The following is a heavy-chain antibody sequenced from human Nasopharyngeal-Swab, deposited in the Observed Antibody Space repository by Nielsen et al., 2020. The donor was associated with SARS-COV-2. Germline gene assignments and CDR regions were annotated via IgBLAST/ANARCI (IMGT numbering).Heavy chain of an antibody. CDR2: IYYSGST. J-gene: IGHJ3*02. CDR3: ARGSDYRAFDI. D-gene: IGHD1-26*01. Sequence: WIRQPPGKGLEWIGYIYYSGSTSYNPSLKSRVTISVATSKNQFSLKVRSVTAADTAVYYCARGSDYRAFDIWGQGTMVTVSS. V-gene: IGHV4-59*01.